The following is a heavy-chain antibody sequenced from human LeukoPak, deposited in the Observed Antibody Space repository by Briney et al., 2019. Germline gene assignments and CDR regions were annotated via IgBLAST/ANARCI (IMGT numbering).Heavy chain of an antibody. D-gene: IGHD1-26*01. V-gene: IGHV1-18*01. J-gene: IGHJ4*02. CDR1: GYTFTSYG. Sequence: GASVNVSCKASGYTFTSYGINWVRQAPGQGLEWMGWISAYNGNTNYARKLQGRVTMTTDTSTSTAYMELRSLRSDDTAVYYCARALDQYSGRYGGYGHDFWGQGTLVTVSS. CDR2: ISAYNGNT. CDR3: ARALDQYSGRYGGYGHDF.